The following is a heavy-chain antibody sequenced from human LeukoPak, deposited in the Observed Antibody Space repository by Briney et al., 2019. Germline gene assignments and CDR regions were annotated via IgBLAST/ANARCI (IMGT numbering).Heavy chain of an antibody. V-gene: IGHV3-21*01. CDR3: ASGGFMTTVSTYFGY. CDR1: GFTFSSYN. D-gene: IGHD4-11*01. J-gene: IGHJ4*02. Sequence: PGGSLRLSCAASGFTFSSYNMNWVRQAPGKGLEWVSSISSSTDYIYYADSVKGRFTISRDNAKNSLFLQMSSLRAEDTAVYYCASGGFMTTVSTYFGYWGQGTLVTVSS. CDR2: ISSSTDYI.